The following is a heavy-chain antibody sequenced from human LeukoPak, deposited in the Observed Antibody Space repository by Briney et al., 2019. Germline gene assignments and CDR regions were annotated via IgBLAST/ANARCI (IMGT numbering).Heavy chain of an antibody. D-gene: IGHD3-22*01. Sequence: ASVKVSCKASGYTFTGYYMHWVRQAPGQGLEWMGWINPNSGGTNYAQKFQGRVTMTRDTSISTAYMELSRLRSDDTAVYYCARVEIFPSGYYSFIPFDYWGQGTLVTVSS. CDR2: INPNSGGT. CDR3: ARVEIFPSGYYSFIPFDY. CDR1: GYTFTGYY. V-gene: IGHV1-2*02. J-gene: IGHJ4*02.